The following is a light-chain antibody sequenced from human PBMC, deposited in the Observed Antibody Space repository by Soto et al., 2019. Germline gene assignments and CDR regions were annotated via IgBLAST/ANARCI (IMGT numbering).Light chain of an antibody. CDR1: KNIDRW. CDR2: DAS. J-gene: IGKJ1*01. Sequence: DIPMTQSPSTLSASVGDRVTITCRANKNIDRWLAWYQQKPGKAPKLLISDASTLERGVPSRFSSSGSGTEFTLNISRLQPDDFATYYGQHCDTYWPFGQGTQVDIX. CDR3: QHCDTYWP. V-gene: IGKV1-5*01.